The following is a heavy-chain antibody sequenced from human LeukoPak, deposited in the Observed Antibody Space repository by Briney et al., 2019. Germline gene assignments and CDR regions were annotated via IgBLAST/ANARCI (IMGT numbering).Heavy chain of an antibody. CDR3: ARKAYSAFEGSSFDS. Sequence: PGEYLKISCKASGYNFSTYWIGWVRQMPGRGLEWMGIINPGDSDTTYSPSFQGQVTISADKSISTAYLQWSSLKASDTAMYYCARKAYSAFEGSSFDSWGQGTLATVSS. CDR2: INPGDSDT. CDR1: GYNFSTYW. D-gene: IGHD5-12*01. V-gene: IGHV5-51*01. J-gene: IGHJ5*01.